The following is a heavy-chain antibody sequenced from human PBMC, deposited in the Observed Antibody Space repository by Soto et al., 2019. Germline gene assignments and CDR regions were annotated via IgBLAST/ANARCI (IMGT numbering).Heavy chain of an antibody. CDR3: SRKDRITIFGVVNYYYYMDV. J-gene: IGHJ6*03. Sequence: PSETLSLTCTVSGGSISSSSYYWGWIRQPPGKGLEWIGSIYYSGSTYYNPSLKSRVTISVDTSKNQFSLKLSSVTAADTAVYYFSRKDRITIFGVVNYYYYMDVWGKGTTVTVSS. V-gene: IGHV4-39*01. D-gene: IGHD3-3*01. CDR2: IYYSGST. CDR1: GGSISSSSYY.